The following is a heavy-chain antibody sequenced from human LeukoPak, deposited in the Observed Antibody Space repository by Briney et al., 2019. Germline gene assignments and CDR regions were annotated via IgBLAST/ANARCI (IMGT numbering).Heavy chain of an antibody. CDR2: ISDYP. D-gene: IGHD3-16*01. CDR3: TKDSQGSYDGFWYGTYGMDV. V-gene: IGHV3-23*05. Sequence: GGSLRLSCAASGFTFSSYAMSWVRQAPGKGLEWVSTISDYPHYADSVRGRFTISRDNSRKTVFLQMNSLTPEDAATYYCTKDSQGSYDGFWYGTYGMDVWGQGTTVTVSS. J-gene: IGHJ6*02. CDR1: GFTFSSYA.